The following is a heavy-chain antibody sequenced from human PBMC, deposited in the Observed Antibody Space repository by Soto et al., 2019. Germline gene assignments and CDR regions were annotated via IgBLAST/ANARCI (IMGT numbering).Heavy chain of an antibody. CDR1: GGSISSGAYY. D-gene: IGHD6-6*01. CDR2: IYYSGYT. CDR3: VASIAARLPRPSVFDY. J-gene: IGHJ4*02. Sequence: TLPLTCTVSGGSISSGAYYWSWIRQHPGKGLEWIGYIYYSGYTEYNPSLKSRVATSLDTSKNQFSLKLSSVTAADTAVYYCVASIAARLPRPSVFDYWGQGTLVTVSS. V-gene: IGHV4-31*03.